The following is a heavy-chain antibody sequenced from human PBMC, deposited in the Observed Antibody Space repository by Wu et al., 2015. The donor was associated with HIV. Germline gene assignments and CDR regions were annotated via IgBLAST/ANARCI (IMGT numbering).Heavy chain of an antibody. V-gene: IGHV1-8*01. D-gene: IGHD2-15*01. CDR3: VRRELPFYFKS. CDR2: INPNSGST. CDR1: GGTFSNYA. Sequence: QVQLVQSGAEVKKPGSSVKVYCKASGGTFSNYAFNWLRQAPGQGLEWLAWINPNSGSTGYAPKFQGRVILTRNTSTRVAFLEVNNLRVDDSAVYYCVRRELPFYFKSWGQGTRVTVSS. J-gene: IGHJ4*02.